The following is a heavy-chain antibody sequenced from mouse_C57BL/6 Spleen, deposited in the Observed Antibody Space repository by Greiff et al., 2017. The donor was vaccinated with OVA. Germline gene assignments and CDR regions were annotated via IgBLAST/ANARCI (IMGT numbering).Heavy chain of an antibody. CDR1: GYSITSGYY. V-gene: IGHV3-6*01. CDR3: AREGFPLLFDV. CDR2: ISYDGSN. J-gene: IGHJ1*03. Sequence: VQLQQSGPGLVKPSQSLSLTCSVTGYSITSGYYWNWIRQFPGNKLEWMGYISYDGSNNYNPSLKNRISITRDTSKNQFFLKLNSVTTEDTATYYCAREGFPLLFDVWGTGTTVTVSS.